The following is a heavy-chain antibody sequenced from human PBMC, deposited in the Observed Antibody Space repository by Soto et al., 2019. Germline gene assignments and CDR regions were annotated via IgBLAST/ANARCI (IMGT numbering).Heavy chain of an antibody. V-gene: IGHV3-48*02. CDR2: IGGSGGSI. CDR3: ARDLAWAFDS. Sequence: AGGSLRLSCAASGFTFSSYSMSWVRQAPGKGLEWLSYIGGSGGSISYADSVKGRFTISRDNGKNTLYLQMSSLRDEDTAVYYCARDLAWAFDSWGQGALVTVSS. D-gene: IGHD1-26*01. CDR1: GFTFSSYS. J-gene: IGHJ4*02.